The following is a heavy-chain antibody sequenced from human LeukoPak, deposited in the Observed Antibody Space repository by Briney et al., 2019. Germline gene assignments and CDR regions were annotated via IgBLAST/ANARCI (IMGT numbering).Heavy chain of an antibody. CDR1: GFTFSNAW. V-gene: IGHV3-15*01. CDR2: IKSKTDGGTT. Sequence: GGSLRLSCAASGFTFSNAWMSWIRQAPGKGLEWVGRIKSKTDGGTTDYAAPVKGRFTISRDDSKNTLHLQMNSLKTEDTAVYYCTTEGSGYYPYYFDYWGQGTLVTVSS. J-gene: IGHJ4*02. D-gene: IGHD3-3*01. CDR3: TTEGSGYYPYYFDY.